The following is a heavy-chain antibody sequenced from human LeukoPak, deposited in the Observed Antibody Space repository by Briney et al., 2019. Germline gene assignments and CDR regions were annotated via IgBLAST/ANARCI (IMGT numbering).Heavy chain of an antibody. Sequence: SVKVSCKASGGTFSGYAISWVRQAPGQGLEWMGGVIPIFGTANYAQKFQGRVTITADKSTSTAYMELSSLRSEDTAVYYCARDSIGGYDILTGYVPAPNWFDPWGQGTLVTVSS. V-gene: IGHV1-69*06. CDR3: ARDSIGGYDILTGYVPAPNWFDP. CDR2: VIPIFGTA. D-gene: IGHD3-9*01. CDR1: GGTFSGYA. J-gene: IGHJ5*02.